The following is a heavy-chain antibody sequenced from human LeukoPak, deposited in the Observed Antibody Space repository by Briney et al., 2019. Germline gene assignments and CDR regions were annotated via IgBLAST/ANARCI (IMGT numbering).Heavy chain of an antibody. V-gene: IGHV4-38-2*02. Sequence: PSETLSLTCTVSGYSISSGYYWGWIRPPPGKGLEWIGSIYHSGSTNYNPSLKSRVTISVDTSKNQFSLKLSSVTAADTAVYYCARGRSRSWITMMVVDSNWFDPWGQGTLVTVSS. CDR1: GYSISSGYY. J-gene: IGHJ5*02. D-gene: IGHD3-22*01. CDR2: IYHSGST. CDR3: ARGRSRSWITMMVVDSNWFDP.